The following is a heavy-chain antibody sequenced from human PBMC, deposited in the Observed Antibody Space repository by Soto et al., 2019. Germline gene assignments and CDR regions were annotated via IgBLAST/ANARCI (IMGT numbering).Heavy chain of an antibody. D-gene: IGHD2-15*01. V-gene: IGHV3-30-3*01. J-gene: IGHJ4*02. CDR3: ARDQSGESTRKFDC. CDR1: GFTFSSYA. CDR2: ISYDGSNK. Sequence: GGSLRLSCAASGFTFSSYAMHWVRQAPGKGLEWVAVISYDGSNKYYADSVKGRFTISRDNSKNTLYLQMNSLRAEDTAVYYCARDQSGESTRKFDCWGQGTLVTVSS.